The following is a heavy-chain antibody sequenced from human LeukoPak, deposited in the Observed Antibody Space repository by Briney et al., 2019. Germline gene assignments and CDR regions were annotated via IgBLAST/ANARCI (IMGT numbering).Heavy chain of an antibody. Sequence: PGGSLRLSCAASGFTFINYAMNWVRQAPGKGLEWVSALSFSGLTTYYADSVRGRFTISRDNSKSTLYLQMNTLRAGDTALYYCARPTSGWYAGGFDYWGQGILVTVSS. D-gene: IGHD6-19*01. V-gene: IGHV3-23*01. CDR1: GFTFINYA. CDR2: LSFSGLTT. CDR3: ARPTSGWYAGGFDY. J-gene: IGHJ4*02.